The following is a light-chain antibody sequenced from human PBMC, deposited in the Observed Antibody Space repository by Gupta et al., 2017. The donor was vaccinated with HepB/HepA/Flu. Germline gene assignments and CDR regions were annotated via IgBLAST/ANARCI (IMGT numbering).Light chain of an antibody. V-gene: IGKV2-30*01. Sequence: DVVMTQSTLSLPVTLGQPASISCRSSQSLVSSDGNTYLNWFQQRPGQSPRRLIYNVSNRASGVPDRFSGSGSGTDFTLKISRVEAEDVGVYYCMQGTHWPRTFGQGTKVEIK. CDR3: MQGTHWPRT. J-gene: IGKJ1*01. CDR1: QSLVSSDGNTY. CDR2: NVS.